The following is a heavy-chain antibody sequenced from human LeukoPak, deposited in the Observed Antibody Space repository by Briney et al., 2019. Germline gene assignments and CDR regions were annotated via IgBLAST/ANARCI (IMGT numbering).Heavy chain of an antibody. J-gene: IGHJ6*03. CDR1: GGSISSHY. V-gene: IGHV4-59*11. D-gene: IGHD2-15*01. CDR3: GRYALVGYCSYYYMDV. Sequence: PSETLTLTCTVSGGSISSHYWTWLRQSPVKGLEWIGDTSNSVSTSYSPSLKSRVTISIDTSKNQFSLKLSSVTAADTAVYYCGRYALVGYCSYYYMDVWGKGTTVTVSS. CDR2: TSNSVST.